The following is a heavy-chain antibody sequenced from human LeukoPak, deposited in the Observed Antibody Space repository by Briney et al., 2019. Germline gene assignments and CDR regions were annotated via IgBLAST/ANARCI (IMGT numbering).Heavy chain of an antibody. V-gene: IGHV4-59*05. CDR1: GGSISSYY. D-gene: IGHD6-13*01. J-gene: IGHJ4*02. CDR3: AISVSSSWYWVLFDY. CDR2: IYYSGST. Sequence: SETLSLTCTVSGGSISSYYWSWIRQPPGKGLEWIGSIYYSGSTYYNPSLKSRVTISVDTSKNQFSLKLSSVTAADTAVYYCAISVSSSWYWVLFDYWGQGTLVTVSS.